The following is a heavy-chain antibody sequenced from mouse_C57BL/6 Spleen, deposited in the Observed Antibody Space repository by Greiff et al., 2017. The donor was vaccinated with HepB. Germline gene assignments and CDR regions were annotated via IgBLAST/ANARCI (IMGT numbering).Heavy chain of an antibody. Sequence: VQLQQSGPELVKPGASVKISCKASGYTFTDYYMNWVKQSHGKSLEWIGDINPNNGGTSYNQKFKGKATLTVDKSSSTAYMELRSLTSEDSAVYYCARFGYYSNPFAYWGQGTLVTVSA. D-gene: IGHD2-5*01. CDR3: ARFGYYSNPFAY. V-gene: IGHV1-26*01. CDR2: INPNNGGT. CDR1: GYTFTDYY. J-gene: IGHJ3*01.